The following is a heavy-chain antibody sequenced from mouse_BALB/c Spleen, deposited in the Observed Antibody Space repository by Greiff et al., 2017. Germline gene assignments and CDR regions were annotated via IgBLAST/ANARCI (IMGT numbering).Heavy chain of an antibody. Sequence: EVKLMESGPGLVKPSQSLSLTCTVTGYSITSDYAWNWIRQFPGNKLEWMGYISYSGSTSYNPSLKSRISITRDTSKNQFFLQLNSVTTEDTATYYCARETVVATNAMDYWGQGTSVTVSS. V-gene: IGHV3-2*02. CDR3: ARETVVATNAMDY. J-gene: IGHJ4*01. D-gene: IGHD1-1*01. CDR1: GYSITSDYA. CDR2: ISYSGST.